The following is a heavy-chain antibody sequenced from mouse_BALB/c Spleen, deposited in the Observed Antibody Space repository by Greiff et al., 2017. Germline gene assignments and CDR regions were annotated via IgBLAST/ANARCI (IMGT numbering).Heavy chain of an antibody. J-gene: IGHJ3*01. D-gene: IGHD2-3*01. CDR2: IYPYNGGT. V-gene: IGHV1S29*02. CDR1: GFTFTDYN. CDR3: ARSLYDGCNPFAY. Sequence: VQLLQSGPDLVKPGASVKISCKASGFTFTDYNMHWVQQRHGKSLEWIVCIYPYNGGTGYNQKFKSKATLAVYNTSSTTYMELRSLTSEDSAVYYCARSLYDGCNPFAYWGQGTLVTVSA.